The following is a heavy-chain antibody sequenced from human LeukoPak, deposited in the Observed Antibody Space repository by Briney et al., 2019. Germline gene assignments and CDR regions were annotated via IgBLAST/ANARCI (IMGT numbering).Heavy chain of an antibody. CDR2: ISWDSSYT. Sequence: GGSLRLSCAASGFTFSDYYMSWIRQAPGRGLEWVSYISWDSSYTSYADSVKGRFTVSRDNAQKSLYLQMDSLRAEDTAVYYCARPPPYCGGDCYYYGMDVWGQGTTVTVSS. CDR3: ARPPPYCGGDCYYYGMDV. CDR1: GFTFSDYY. J-gene: IGHJ6*02. V-gene: IGHV3-11*03. D-gene: IGHD2-21*01.